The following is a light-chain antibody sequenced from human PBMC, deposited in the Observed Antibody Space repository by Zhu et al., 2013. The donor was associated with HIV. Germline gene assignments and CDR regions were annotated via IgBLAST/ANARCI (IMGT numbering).Light chain of an antibody. CDR1: QGISNS. CDR2: DAS. Sequence: AIRVTQSPSSLSASTGDRVSITCRASQGISNSLVWYQQKPGKAPKLLIYDASTLQSGVPSRFSGSGSGTDFTLTISSLQPEDVATYYCQKYNSAPWTFGQGTKVEIK. CDR3: QKYNSAPWT. J-gene: IGKJ1*01. V-gene: IGKV1-8*01.